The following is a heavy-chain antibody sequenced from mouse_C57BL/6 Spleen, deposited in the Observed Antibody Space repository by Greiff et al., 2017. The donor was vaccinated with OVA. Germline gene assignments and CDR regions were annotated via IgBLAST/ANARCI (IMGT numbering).Heavy chain of an antibody. J-gene: IGHJ2*01. V-gene: IGHV1-42*01. CDR3: ARGGNLYYFDY. CDR1: GYSFTGYY. CDR2: INPSTGGT. Sequence: EVQLQQSGPELVKPGASVKISCKASGYSFTGYYMNWVKQSPEKSLEWIGEINPSTGGTTYNQKFKAKATLTVDKSSSTAYMQLKSLTSEDSAVYYCARGGNLYYFDYWGKGTTLTVSS.